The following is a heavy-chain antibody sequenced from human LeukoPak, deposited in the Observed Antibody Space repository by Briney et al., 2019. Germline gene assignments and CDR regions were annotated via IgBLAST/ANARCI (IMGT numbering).Heavy chain of an antibody. Sequence: PGGSLRLTCAASGFSFSNFWMSWVRQAPEKGLEWVANIKPDGSATNYVDSVKGRFTISRDNAKNSLDLQMYSLRPEDTAVYYCAKGVVAATNAAYYGMDVWGQGTTVTVSS. CDR2: IKPDGSAT. CDR1: GFSFSNFW. CDR3: AKGVVAATNAAYYGMDV. J-gene: IGHJ6*02. D-gene: IGHD2-15*01. V-gene: IGHV3-7*01.